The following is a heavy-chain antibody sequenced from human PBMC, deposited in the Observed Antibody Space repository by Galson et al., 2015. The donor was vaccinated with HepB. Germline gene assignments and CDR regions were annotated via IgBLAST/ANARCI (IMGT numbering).Heavy chain of an antibody. D-gene: IGHD2-15*01. CDR1: GFSFMTYG. CDR2: IGHDGTYK. Sequence: SLRLSCAASGFSFMTYGMHWARQAPGKGLEWVAVIGHDGTYKVHGDSVKGRFTISRDNSKNTLYLELNSLRAEDTAVYYCARDLGRGNYMDVWGKGTTVTVSS. CDR3: ARDLGRGNYMDV. V-gene: IGHV3-33*01. J-gene: IGHJ6*03.